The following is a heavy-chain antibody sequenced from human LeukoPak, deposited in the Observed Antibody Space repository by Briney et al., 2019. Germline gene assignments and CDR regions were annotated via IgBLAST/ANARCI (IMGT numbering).Heavy chain of an antibody. CDR3: ARGGRITIFGVALY. D-gene: IGHD3-3*01. J-gene: IGHJ4*02. CDR2: INPNSGGT. Sequence: GASVKVSCKASGYTFTSYGISWVRQAPGQGLEWMGWINPNSGGTNYAQKFQGRVTMTRDTSISTAYMELSRLRSDDTAVYYCARGGRITIFGVALYWGQGTLVTVSS. CDR1: GYTFTSYG. V-gene: IGHV1-2*02.